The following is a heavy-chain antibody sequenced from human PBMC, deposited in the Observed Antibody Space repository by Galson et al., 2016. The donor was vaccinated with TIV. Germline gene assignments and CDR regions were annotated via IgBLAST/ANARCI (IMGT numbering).Heavy chain of an antibody. D-gene: IGHD3-22*01. Sequence: SLRLSCAASGFTFDNYWMTWVRKAPGRGLEWVGTVKPEGGGTKFGDSVKGRFPISRDNAKKSLYLQMNSQKAEDTAVYYCARSITMMVLVQYWYFDLWGRGTLVTVSS. J-gene: IGHJ2*01. CDR2: VKPEGGGT. CDR3: ARSITMMVLVQYWYFDL. V-gene: IGHV3-7*05. CDR1: GFTFDNYW.